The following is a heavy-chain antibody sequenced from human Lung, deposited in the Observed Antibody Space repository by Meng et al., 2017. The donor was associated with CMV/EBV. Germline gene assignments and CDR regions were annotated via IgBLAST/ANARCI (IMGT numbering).Heavy chain of an antibody. CDR2: IKEDGTEK. D-gene: IGHD1-1*01. J-gene: IGHJ4*02. V-gene: IGHV3-7*01. CDR3: AKVGSSTRLERD. Sequence: SXASSGFNIKSYWMTWVRQAEGKGLEWVANIKEDGTEKNYVDSVKGRFTISRANVKNSGYLQMNSLRADDTAVYYCAKVGSSTRLERDWGQGPLVTVSS. CDR1: GFNIKSYW.